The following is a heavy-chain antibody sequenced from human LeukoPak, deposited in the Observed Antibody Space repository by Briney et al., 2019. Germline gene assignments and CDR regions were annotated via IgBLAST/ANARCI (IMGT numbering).Heavy chain of an antibody. CDR1: GFTFSNYW. Sequence: GGSLRLSCAASGFTFSNYWMSWVRQAPGKGLEWVANIKQEGSAKFYMDSVKGRFTISRDDANNLLYLQMNSLRAEDTAVYYCATDGDPFDYWGQGTLVTVSS. D-gene: IGHD7-27*01. J-gene: IGHJ4*02. CDR2: IKQEGSAK. CDR3: ATDGDPFDY. V-gene: IGHV3-7*01.